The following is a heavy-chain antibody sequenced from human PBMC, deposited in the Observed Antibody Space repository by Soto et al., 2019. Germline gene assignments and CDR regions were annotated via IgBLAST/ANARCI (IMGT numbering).Heavy chain of an antibody. V-gene: IGHV3-23*01. CDR3: VKDQSPRAGGGSVGDY. J-gene: IGHJ4*02. Sequence: GGSLRLSCATSGFSVTTYSMNWFRQAPGKGLEWVSSISGTGGQTYHADSVKGRFTISRDNSKETLSLQMDSLRAEDTATYFCVKDQSPRAGGGSVGDYWGQGTHVTVSS. D-gene: IGHD6-13*01. CDR2: ISGTGGQT. CDR1: GFSVTTYS.